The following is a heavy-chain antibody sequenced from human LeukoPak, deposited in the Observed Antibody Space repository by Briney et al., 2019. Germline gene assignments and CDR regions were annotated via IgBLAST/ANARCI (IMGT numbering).Heavy chain of an antibody. D-gene: IGHD3-10*01. Sequence: PGGSLRLSCAASGFTLSSYAMSWVRQAPGKGLEWVSSISASGGSTNYADSVKGRFNISRDNCKNTVYLQMNSMRAEDTAVYYCAKVMKGSERLTMVRGVIIKTAGLYYMDVWGKGTTVTVSS. CDR1: GFTLSSYA. V-gene: IGHV3-23*01. CDR3: AKVMKGSERLTMVRGVIIKTAGLYYMDV. CDR2: ISASGGST. J-gene: IGHJ6*03.